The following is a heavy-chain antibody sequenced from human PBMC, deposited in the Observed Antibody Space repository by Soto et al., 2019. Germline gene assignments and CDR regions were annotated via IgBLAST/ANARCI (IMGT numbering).Heavy chain of an antibody. CDR3: AKDRDNWNDGYFDS. J-gene: IGHJ4*02. CDR2: ISYDGSNK. CDR1: GFTFSSYG. Sequence: PGGSLRLSCAASGFTFSSYGMHWVRQAPGKGLEWVAVISYDGSNKYYADSVKGRFTISRDNSKNTLYLQMNSLRAEDTAVYYCAKDRDNWNDGYFDSWGQGTLVTLSS. V-gene: IGHV3-30*18. D-gene: IGHD1-20*01.